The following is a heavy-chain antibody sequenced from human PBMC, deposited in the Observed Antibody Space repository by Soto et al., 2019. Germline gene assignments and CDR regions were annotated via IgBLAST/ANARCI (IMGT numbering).Heavy chain of an antibody. CDR1: GFTFSSYA. Sequence: GGSLRLSCAASGFTFSSYAMHWVRQAPGKGLEWVAVISYDGSNKYYADSVKGRFTISRDNSKNALYLQMNSLRAEDTAVYYCARDPPPRVGANEGDYYYGMDVWGQGTTVTVSS. D-gene: IGHD1-26*01. CDR2: ISYDGSNK. J-gene: IGHJ6*02. V-gene: IGHV3-30-3*01. CDR3: ARDPPPRVGANEGDYYYGMDV.